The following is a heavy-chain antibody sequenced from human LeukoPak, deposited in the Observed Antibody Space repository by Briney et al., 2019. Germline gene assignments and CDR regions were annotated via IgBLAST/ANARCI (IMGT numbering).Heavy chain of an antibody. J-gene: IGHJ4*02. D-gene: IGHD4-17*01. Sequence: SETLSLTCAVYGGSFSSYYWGWIRQPPGKGLEWIGSIYHSGSAYYNPSLKSRVTIPVDTSKNQFSLKLSSVTAADTAVYYCARETTVTTNFDYWGQGTLVTVSS. CDR3: ARETTVTTNFDY. V-gene: IGHV4-34*01. CDR2: IYHSGSA. CDR1: GGSFSSYY.